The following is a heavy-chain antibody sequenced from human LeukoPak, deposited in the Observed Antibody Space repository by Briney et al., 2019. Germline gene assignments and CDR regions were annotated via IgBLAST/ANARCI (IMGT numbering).Heavy chain of an antibody. D-gene: IGHD5-18*01. V-gene: IGHV3-20*04. Sequence: PGGSLRLSCAASGLTFDDYGMSWVRQAPGKGLEWVSGINWNGGSTGYADSVKGRFTISRDNAKNSLYLQMNSLRAEDTALYYCARDNVDTAMVTRFFPPDYWGQGTLVTVSS. CDR2: INWNGGST. CDR1: GLTFDDYG. J-gene: IGHJ4*02. CDR3: ARDNVDTAMVTRFFPPDY.